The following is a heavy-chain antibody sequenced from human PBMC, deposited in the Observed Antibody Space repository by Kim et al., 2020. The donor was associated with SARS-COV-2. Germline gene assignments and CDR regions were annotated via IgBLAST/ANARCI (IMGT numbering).Heavy chain of an antibody. CDR2: IHYNGNT. V-gene: IGHV4-39*01. J-gene: IGHJ5*02. CDR1: GASISSSRYD. D-gene: IGHD4-4*01. Sequence: SETLSLSCTVSGASISSSRYDWGWIRQSPGKGLEYIGSIHYNGNTYYTSSLKTRVTISVDTPKNQVSLKLRSVTAADTAVYYCARRPTFTCGNSGNWFDPWGQGTLVTVSS. CDR3: ARRPTFTCGNSGNWFDP.